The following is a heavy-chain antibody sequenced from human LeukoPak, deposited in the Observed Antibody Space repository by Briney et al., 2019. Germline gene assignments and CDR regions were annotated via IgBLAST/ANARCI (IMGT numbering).Heavy chain of an antibody. D-gene: IGHD3-9*01. CDR2: ISAYNGNT. CDR3: ARDNDILADYSNFDY. CDR1: GYTFTSYG. J-gene: IGHJ4*02. V-gene: IGHV1-18*01. Sequence: GASVKVSCKASGYTFTSYGISWVRQAPGQGLEWMGWISAYNGNTNYAQKLQGRVTMTTDTSTSTAYMELRSLRSEDTAVYYCARDNDILADYSNFDYWGQGTLVTVSS.